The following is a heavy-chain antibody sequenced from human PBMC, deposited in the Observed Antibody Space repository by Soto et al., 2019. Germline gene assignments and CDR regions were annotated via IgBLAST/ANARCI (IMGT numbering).Heavy chain of an antibody. CDR1: GGSISSYY. D-gene: IGHD1-26*01. Sequence: SETLSLTCTVSGGSISSYYWSWIRQPPGKGLEWIGYIYYSGSTNYNPSLKSRVTISVDTYKNKFSLKLSSVTAADTAVYYCARTTGPQYSGSPHDAFDIWGQGTMVTVSS. V-gene: IGHV4-59*01. CDR2: IYYSGST. CDR3: ARTTGPQYSGSPHDAFDI. J-gene: IGHJ3*02.